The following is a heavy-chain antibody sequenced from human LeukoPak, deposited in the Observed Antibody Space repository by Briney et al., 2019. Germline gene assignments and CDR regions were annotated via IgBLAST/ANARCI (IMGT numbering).Heavy chain of an antibody. CDR1: GGSISSYY. J-gene: IGHJ4*02. CDR3: ARASYYDSSGYFEGGYDY. V-gene: IGHV4-59*01. CDR2: IYYSGST. D-gene: IGHD3-22*01. Sequence: SETLSLTCTVSGGSISSYYWSWIRQPPGKGLEWIGYIYYSGSTNYNPSLKSRVTISVDTSKNQLSLKLSSVTAADTAVYYCARASYYDSSGYFEGGYDYWGQGTLVTVSS.